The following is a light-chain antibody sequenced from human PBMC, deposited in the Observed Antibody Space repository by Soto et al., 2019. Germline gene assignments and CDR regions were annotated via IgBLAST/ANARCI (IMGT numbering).Light chain of an antibody. CDR2: RDS. V-gene: IGLV3-9*01. CDR1: NIGSKN. J-gene: IGLJ3*02. Sequence: SNELTQPLSVSVALGQTARITCGGNNIGSKNVHWYQQKPGQAPVLVIYRDSNRPSGIPERFSGSNSGNTATLTISRAQAGDEADYYCQVWDSSTAVFGGGTKLTGL. CDR3: QVWDSSTAV.